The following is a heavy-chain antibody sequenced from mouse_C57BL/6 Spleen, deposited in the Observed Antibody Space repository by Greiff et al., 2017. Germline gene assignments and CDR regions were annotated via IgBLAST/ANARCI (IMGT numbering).Heavy chain of an antibody. D-gene: IGHD2-5*01. CDR3: TTYYSNFDY. CDR1: GFNIKDDY. CDR2: IDPENGDT. Sequence: VQLQQSGAELVRPGASVKLSCTASGFNIKDDYMHWVKQRPEQGLEWIGWIDPENGDTEYASKFQGKAPITADTSSNTAYLQLSSLTSEDTAVYYCTTYYSNFDYWGQGTTLTVSS. V-gene: IGHV14-4*01. J-gene: IGHJ2*01.